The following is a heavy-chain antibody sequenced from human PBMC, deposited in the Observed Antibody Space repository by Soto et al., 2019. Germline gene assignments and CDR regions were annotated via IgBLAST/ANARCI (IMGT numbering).Heavy chain of an antibody. D-gene: IGHD3-22*01. J-gene: IGHJ4*02. CDR3: ARRFLRLYYYDSSGYYPYFDY. Sequence: PSETLSLTCAVYGGSFSGYYWSWIRQPPGKGLEWIGEINHSGSTNYNPSLKSRVTISVDTSKNQFSLKLSSVTAADTAVYYFARRFLRLYYYDSSGYYPYFDYWGQGTLVTVSS. V-gene: IGHV4-34*01. CDR1: GGSFSGYY. CDR2: INHSGST.